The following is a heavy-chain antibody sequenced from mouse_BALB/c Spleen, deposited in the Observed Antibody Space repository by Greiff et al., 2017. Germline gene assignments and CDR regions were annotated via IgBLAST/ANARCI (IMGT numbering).Heavy chain of an antibody. Sequence: EVKLVESGGGLVQPGGSLKLSCAASGFTFSSYTMSWVRQTPEKRLEWVAYISNGGGSTYYPDTVKGRFTISRDNAKNTLYLQMSSLKSEDTAMYYCARRGGYSTYAMDDWGQGTSVTVSS. CDR2: ISNGGGST. V-gene: IGHV5-12-2*01. CDR3: ARRGGYSTYAMDD. D-gene: IGHD2-3*01. J-gene: IGHJ4*01. CDR1: GFTFSSYT.